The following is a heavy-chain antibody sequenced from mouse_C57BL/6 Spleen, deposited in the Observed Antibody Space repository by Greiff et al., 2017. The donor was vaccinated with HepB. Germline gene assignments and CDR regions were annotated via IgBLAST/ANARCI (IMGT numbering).Heavy chain of an antibody. D-gene: IGHD1-1*01. CDR1: GFTFSDYG. CDR2: ISSGSSTI. J-gene: IGHJ2*01. Sequence: DVQLVESGGGLVKPGGSLKLSCAASGFTFSDYGMHWVRQAPEKGLEWVAYISSGSSTIYYADTVKGRCTISRDNATNTLFLQMTSLRSEDTAMYYCARGYYGSFDYWGQGTTLTVSS. V-gene: IGHV5-17*01. CDR3: ARGYYGSFDY.